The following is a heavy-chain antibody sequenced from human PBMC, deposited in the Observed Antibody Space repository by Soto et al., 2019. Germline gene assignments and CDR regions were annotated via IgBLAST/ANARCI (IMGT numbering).Heavy chain of an antibody. CDR3: ARGVGSGRDYGLDV. Sequence: QVQLQQWGAGLLKPSETLSLTCAVSGESFSDYFGSWIRQPPGKGLEWIGEIDQTGRTNYNPSLKSRVIMSVDTSKNQFSLNLSSVTAADTAMYYCARGVGSGRDYGLDVWGQGTTVTVS. J-gene: IGHJ6*02. CDR1: GESFSDYF. D-gene: IGHD3-10*01. V-gene: IGHV4-34*01. CDR2: IDQTGRT.